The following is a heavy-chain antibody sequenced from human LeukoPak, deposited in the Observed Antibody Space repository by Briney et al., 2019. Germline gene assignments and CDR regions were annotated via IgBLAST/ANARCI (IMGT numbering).Heavy chain of an antibody. CDR2: ISSSGSTI. D-gene: IGHD4-23*01. Sequence: GGSLRLSCAASGFTFSDYYMSWIRQAPGKGLEWVSYISSSGSTIYYADSVKGRFTISRDNAKNSLYLQMDSLRAEDTAVHYCARDETVTTLVSYYYYGMDVWGQGTTVTVSS. CDR1: GFTFSDYY. J-gene: IGHJ6*02. CDR3: ARDETVTTLVSYYYYGMDV. V-gene: IGHV3-11*04.